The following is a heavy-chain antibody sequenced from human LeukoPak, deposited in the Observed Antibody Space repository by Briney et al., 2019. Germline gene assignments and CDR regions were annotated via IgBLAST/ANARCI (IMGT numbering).Heavy chain of an antibody. J-gene: IGHJ4*02. CDR1: GFTFSSYA. CDR3: ARGRGGSRCDY. CDR2: ISYDGSNK. V-gene: IGHV3-30-3*01. D-gene: IGHD1-26*01. Sequence: PGGSLRLSCAASGFTFSSYAMHWVRQAPGKGLEWVAVISYDGSNKYYADSVKGRFTISRDNYKNTLYLQMNSLRAEDTAVYYCARGRGGSRCDYWGQGTLVTVSS.